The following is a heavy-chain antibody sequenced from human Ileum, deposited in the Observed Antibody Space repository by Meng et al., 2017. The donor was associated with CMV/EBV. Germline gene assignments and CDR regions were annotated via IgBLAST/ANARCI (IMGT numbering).Heavy chain of an antibody. CDR3: AKDEGAGGTTFFDH. Sequence: LSWVRQAPGKGLEWVSSISASGRIDYAASVKGRFAISRDIATSTLYLQMTSLRGDDTAIYFCAKDEGAGGTTFFDHWGQGTLVTVSS. J-gene: IGHJ4*02. D-gene: IGHD1-1*01. CDR2: ISASGRI. V-gene: IGHV3-23*01.